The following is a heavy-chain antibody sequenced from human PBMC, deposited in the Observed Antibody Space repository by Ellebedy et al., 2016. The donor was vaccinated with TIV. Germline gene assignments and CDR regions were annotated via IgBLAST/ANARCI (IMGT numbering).Heavy chain of an antibody. J-gene: IGHJ5*02. CDR2: MNPDSGNA. CDR3: ARGGPEGEYSWSDP. Sequence: ASVKVSCKASGYTFTSYDIHWVRQATGQGLEWMGWMNPDSGNADYAQKFQGRLTMTRNTSINTAYMELNNLRSEDTAVYYCARGGPEGEYSWSDPWGQGTLVTVSS. CDR1: GYTFTSYD. V-gene: IGHV1-8*01.